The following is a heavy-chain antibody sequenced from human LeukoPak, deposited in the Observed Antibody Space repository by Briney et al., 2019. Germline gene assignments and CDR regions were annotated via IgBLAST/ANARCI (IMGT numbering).Heavy chain of an antibody. CDR2: IFHAGNI. D-gene: IGHD1-26*01. J-gene: IGHJ4*02. CDR1: GVSIYSTNW. V-gene: IGHV4-4*02. CDR3: ARVRDGSRFDY. Sequence: SGTLSLTCAVSGVSIYSTNWWSWVRQPPGKGLEWIAEIFHAGNINYNPSLKSRVTISIDKSKSQFSLKLSSMTAADTAVYYCARVRDGSRFDYWGQGALVTVSS.